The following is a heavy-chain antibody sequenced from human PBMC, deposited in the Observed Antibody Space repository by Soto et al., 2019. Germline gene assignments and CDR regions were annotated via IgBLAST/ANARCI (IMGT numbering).Heavy chain of an antibody. Sequence: QVQLVQSGAEVKKPESSVKVSCKAPGGTFSTYAISWVRQAPGQGLEWMGGIIPMFGTANYAQRFQDRVTIAAAVSTNTVYMELSSLRSEDTAVYFCASGIQLWLRRINNGYAGWGQGTLVTVSS. CDR3: ASGIQLWLRRINNGYAG. D-gene: IGHD5-18*01. V-gene: IGHV1-69*12. J-gene: IGHJ4*02. CDR1: GGTFSTYA. CDR2: IIPMFGTA.